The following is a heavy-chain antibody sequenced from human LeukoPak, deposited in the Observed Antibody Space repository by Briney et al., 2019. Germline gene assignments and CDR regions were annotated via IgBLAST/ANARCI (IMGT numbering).Heavy chain of an antibody. J-gene: IGHJ6*02. Sequence: GGSLRLSCAASGFTFSTYNMNWVRQAPGKGLEWVSYISRSSSTIYYADSVKGRFTISRDNAKNSLYLQMNSLRAEDTAVYYCARSGDRKYYGMDVWGQGTTVTVSS. CDR1: GFTFSTYN. D-gene: IGHD3-10*01. V-gene: IGHV3-48*04. CDR2: ISRSSSTI. CDR3: ARSGDRKYYGMDV.